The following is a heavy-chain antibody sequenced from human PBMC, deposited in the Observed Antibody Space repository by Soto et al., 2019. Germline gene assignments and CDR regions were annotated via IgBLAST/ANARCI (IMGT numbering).Heavy chain of an antibody. CDR1: GGTFSSYA. J-gene: IGHJ4*02. Sequence: SSVKVSCKASGGTFSSYAISWVRQAPGQGLEWMGGIIPIFGTANYAQKFQGRVTITADESTSTAYMELSSLRSEDTAVYYCARGAFMFFYDSSYYFDFWCQAPLVTLSS. CDR3: ARGAFMFFYDSSYYFDF. D-gene: IGHD3-22*01. CDR2: IIPIFGTA. V-gene: IGHV1-69*13.